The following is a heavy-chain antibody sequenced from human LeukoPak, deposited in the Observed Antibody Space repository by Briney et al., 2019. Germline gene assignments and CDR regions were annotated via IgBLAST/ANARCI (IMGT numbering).Heavy chain of an antibody. CDR2: IIPILGIA. CDR1: EGTFSSYT. Sequence: GSSVKVSCKASEGTFSSYTISWVRQAPGHGLEWMGRIIPILGIANYAQKFQGRVTITADKSTSTAYMGLSSLRSEDTAVYYCARAAIAVDGTSIDAFDIWGQGTMVTVSS. V-gene: IGHV1-69*02. D-gene: IGHD6-19*01. J-gene: IGHJ3*02. CDR3: ARAAIAVDGTSIDAFDI.